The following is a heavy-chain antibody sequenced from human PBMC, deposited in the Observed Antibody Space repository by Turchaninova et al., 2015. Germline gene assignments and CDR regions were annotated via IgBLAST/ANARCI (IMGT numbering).Heavy chain of an antibody. CDR1: GYTFTNHG. CDR3: ARDPSNTSGYYAYMDV. D-gene: IGHD3-22*01. V-gene: IGHV1-18*01. CDR2: ISCYNGDT. J-gene: IGHJ6*03. Sequence: QLVHSGAEVKNPGAPVKASGEASGYTFTNHGISRGRQAPGQVLEWMGWISCYNGDTHYAQGLQGRVTLTTDRSTRTAYMELRSLISDDTAVYYCARDPSNTSGYYAYMDVWGKGTTVTVSS.